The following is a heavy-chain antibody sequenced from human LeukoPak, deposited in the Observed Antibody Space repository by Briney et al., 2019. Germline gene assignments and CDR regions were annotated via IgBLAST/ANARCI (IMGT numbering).Heavy chain of an antibody. Sequence: SETLSLTCTVSGGSINSYYWNWIRQPPGKGLEWIGYISYSGSTNYNPSLKSRVSISVDTSKNQFSLKLSSVTAADTAVYYCASTYSYSYAVDYWGQETLVTVSS. CDR3: ASTYSYSYAVDY. CDR1: GGSINSYY. D-gene: IGHD5-18*01. J-gene: IGHJ4*02. CDR2: ISYSGST. V-gene: IGHV4-59*01.